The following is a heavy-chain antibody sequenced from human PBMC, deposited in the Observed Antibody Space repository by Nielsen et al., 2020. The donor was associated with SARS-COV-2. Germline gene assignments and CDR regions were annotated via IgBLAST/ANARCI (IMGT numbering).Heavy chain of an antibody. CDR1: GGSISSGGYY. J-gene: IGHJ6*02. CDR3: ARGKRRSTHYYYYGMDV. D-gene: IGHD2-15*01. V-gene: IGHV4-39*07. CDR2: INHSGST. Sequence: SETLSLTCTVSGGSISSGGYYWSWIRQPPGKGLEWIGEINHSGSTNYNPSLKSRVTISVDTSKNQFSLKLSSVTAADTAVYYCARGKRRSTHYYYYGMDVWGQGTTVTVSS.